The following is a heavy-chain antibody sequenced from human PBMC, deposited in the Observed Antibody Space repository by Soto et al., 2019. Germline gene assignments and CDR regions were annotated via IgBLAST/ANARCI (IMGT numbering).Heavy chain of an antibody. CDR2: IYYSGST. D-gene: IGHD6-13*01. V-gene: IGHV4-59*01. CDR1: GGSISSYY. J-gene: IGHJ3*02. CDR3: ARDPRYSSRIDAFDI. Sequence: SETLSLTCTVSGGSISSYYWSWIRQPPGKGLEWIGYIYYSGSTNYNPSLKSRVTISVDTSKNQFSLKLSSVTAADTAVYYCARDPRYSSRIDAFDIWGQGTMVTVS.